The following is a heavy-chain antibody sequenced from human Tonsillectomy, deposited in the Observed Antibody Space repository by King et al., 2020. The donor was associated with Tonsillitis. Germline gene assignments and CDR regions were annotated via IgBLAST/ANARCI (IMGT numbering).Heavy chain of an antibody. CDR2: LYQGGSA. J-gene: IGHJ4*02. D-gene: IGHD2-15*01. CDR1: GGSISGDFYS. CDR3: ARDPGGGSFDS. V-gene: IGHV4-30-2*01. Sequence: QLQESGSGLVKPSQTLSLTCAVSGGSISGDFYSWTWIRQPPGKGLEWVGSLYQGGSAFYNPSLKSRFTISVDTSGSQFSLDLTSVTAADTAVYFCARDPGGGSFDSWGQGTLVTVSS.